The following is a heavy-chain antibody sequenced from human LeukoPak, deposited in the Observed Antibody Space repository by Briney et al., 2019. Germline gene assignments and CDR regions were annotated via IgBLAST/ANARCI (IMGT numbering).Heavy chain of an antibody. J-gene: IGHJ4*02. Sequence: SATLSLTCVVSGGSIYSPNWWTWVRQPPGKGLEWIGEINHSGSTNYNPSLKSRVTISVDTPKNQFSLKLSSVTAADTAVYYCARRPLYYYGSGSPGGFDHWGQGTLVTVSS. CDR3: ARRPLYYYGSGSPGGFDH. D-gene: IGHD3-10*01. CDR2: INHSGST. V-gene: IGHV4/OR15-8*01. CDR1: GGSIYSPNW.